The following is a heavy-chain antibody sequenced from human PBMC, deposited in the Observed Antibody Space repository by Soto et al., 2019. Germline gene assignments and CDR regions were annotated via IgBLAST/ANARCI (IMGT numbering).Heavy chain of an antibody. CDR1: GFTFISYE. D-gene: IGHD3-10*01. Sequence: EVQLVESGGGLVQPGGSLRLSCAASGFTFISYEMNWVRQAPGKGLEWFSYISSSGSTIYYADSVKGRFTVSRDNAKNSLYLQMNSLRAADTAVYYCAREWRLGSGSKYFDYWGQGTMVTDS. CDR3: AREWRLGSGSKYFDY. J-gene: IGHJ4*02. V-gene: IGHV3-48*03. CDR2: ISSSGSTI.